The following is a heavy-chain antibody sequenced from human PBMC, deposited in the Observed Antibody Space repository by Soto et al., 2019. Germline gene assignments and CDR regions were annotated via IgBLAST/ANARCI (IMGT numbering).Heavy chain of an antibody. D-gene: IGHD6-6*01. Sequence: SVKVACKASGGTFSSYAISWVREAPGQGLEWMGGIIPIFGTANYAQKFQGRVTITADESTSTAYMELSSLRSEDTAVYYCARSPEKGLRLTQAFDPWGQGTLVTVSS. CDR3: ARSPEKGLRLTQAFDP. CDR1: GGTFSSYA. CDR2: IIPIFGTA. J-gene: IGHJ5*02. V-gene: IGHV1-69*13.